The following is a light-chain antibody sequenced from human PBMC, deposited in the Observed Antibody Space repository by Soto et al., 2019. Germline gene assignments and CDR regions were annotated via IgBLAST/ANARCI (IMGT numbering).Light chain of an antibody. V-gene: IGLV2-23*02. J-gene: IGLJ2*01. CDR3: CSYAGSITFT. Sequence: QSALTQPASVSGSPGQSITISCTGTNTDVGNYNLVSWYQQHPGKAPKLIIYATRKRPSGVSDRYSGSKSGNTASLTISGLQAEDEANYYCCSYAGSITFTFGGGTKLTVL. CDR1: NTDVGNYNL. CDR2: ATR.